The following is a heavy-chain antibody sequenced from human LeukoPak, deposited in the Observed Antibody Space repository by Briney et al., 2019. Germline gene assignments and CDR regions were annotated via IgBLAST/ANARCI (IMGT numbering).Heavy chain of an antibody. CDR3: ARDRCSGGSCYWIPFY. J-gene: IGHJ4*02. D-gene: IGHD2-15*01. Sequence: ASVKVSCEASGYTFTSYGISWVRQAPGQGLEWMGWISAYNGNTNYARKLQGRVTMTTDTSTSTAYMELRSLRSDDTAVYYCARDRCSGGSCYWIPFYWGQGTLVTVSS. CDR2: ISAYNGNT. CDR1: GYTFTSYG. V-gene: IGHV1-18*01.